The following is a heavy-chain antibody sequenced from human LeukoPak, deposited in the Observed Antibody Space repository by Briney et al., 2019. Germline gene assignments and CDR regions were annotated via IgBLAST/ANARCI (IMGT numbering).Heavy chain of an antibody. CDR3: ARTLGYCSYTSCHTTLDY. V-gene: IGHV1-18*04. Sequence: ASVKVSCKASGYTFTSYSMTWVRQAPGQGLEWMEWISAYNGNTNYAQNLQDRVTMTTDTSTTTAYMELRSLRSDDTAVYYCARTLGYCSYTSCHTTLDYWGQGTLVTVSS. D-gene: IGHD2-2*01. CDR2: ISAYNGNT. CDR1: GYTFTSYS. J-gene: IGHJ4*02.